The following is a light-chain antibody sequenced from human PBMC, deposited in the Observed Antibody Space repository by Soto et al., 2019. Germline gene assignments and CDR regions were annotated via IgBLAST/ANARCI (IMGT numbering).Light chain of an antibody. CDR1: QSISSW. J-gene: IGKJ1*01. CDR2: EAS. V-gene: IGKV1-5*01. Sequence: GDRVTITCRASQSISSWLAWYQQKPGKAPKLMIYEASSLESGVPSRVSGSGSGTAFTLTVSSLQPDDFATYDCQQGTFGQGTKVEIK. CDR3: QQGT.